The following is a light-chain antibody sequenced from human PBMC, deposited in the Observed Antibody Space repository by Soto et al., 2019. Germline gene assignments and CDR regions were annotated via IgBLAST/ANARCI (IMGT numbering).Light chain of an antibody. J-gene: IGKJ5*01. CDR1: QYINTR. CDR3: QQYHIWPSIT. Sequence: EIVLTQSPATLSSFPGDRATLSFRASQYINTRLAWYQHRPGQAPRLLIYQTSIRAAGIPARFSGSGSGTEFTLTISSLQSEDFAVYYCQQYHIWPSITFGQGTRLEIK. V-gene: IGKV3D-15*01. CDR2: QTS.